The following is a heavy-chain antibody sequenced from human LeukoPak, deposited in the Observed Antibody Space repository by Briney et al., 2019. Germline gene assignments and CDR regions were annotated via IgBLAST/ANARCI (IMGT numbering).Heavy chain of an antibody. V-gene: IGHV3-7*01. Sequence: GGSLRLSCEASGFTFSSLWMTWVRQAPGKGLEWVANINPDGSEKYYVDSVKGRFTIFRDNAQNSLYLQMNSLRAEDTAIYFCARGGSGTSWYWYYWGQGTLVTVSS. CDR2: INPDGSEK. J-gene: IGHJ4*02. D-gene: IGHD6-13*01. CDR1: GFTFSSLW. CDR3: ARGGSGTSWYWYY.